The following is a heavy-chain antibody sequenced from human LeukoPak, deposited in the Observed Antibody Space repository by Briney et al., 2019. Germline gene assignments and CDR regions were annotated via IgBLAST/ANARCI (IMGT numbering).Heavy chain of an antibody. CDR2: ISGSGGST. Sequence: GGSLRLSCAASGFTFSSYAMSWVRQAPGKGLEWVSAISGSGGSTYYADSVKGRFTISRDNSKNSLYLQMNSLSTEDTALYYCAKDLATYSSSSQADYWGQGTLVTVSS. D-gene: IGHD6-6*01. CDR1: GFTFSSYA. CDR3: AKDLATYSSSSQADY. V-gene: IGHV3-23*01. J-gene: IGHJ4*02.